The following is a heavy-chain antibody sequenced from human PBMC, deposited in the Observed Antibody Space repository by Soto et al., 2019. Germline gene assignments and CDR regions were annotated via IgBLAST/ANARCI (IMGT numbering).Heavy chain of an antibody. Sequence: EVQLVESGGGLVQPRGSLRLSCAASGFAFSNFWMHWVRQAPGKGMVWVSHINSDGSDSTHADSVKGRFTISRDNAKNTRYLQMNSLRAEDTAVYFCVRDDPGLGMDYWGLGTLVTVSS. D-gene: IGHD1-26*01. CDR2: INSDGSDS. V-gene: IGHV3-74*01. CDR3: VRDDPGLGMDY. J-gene: IGHJ4*02. CDR1: GFAFSNFW.